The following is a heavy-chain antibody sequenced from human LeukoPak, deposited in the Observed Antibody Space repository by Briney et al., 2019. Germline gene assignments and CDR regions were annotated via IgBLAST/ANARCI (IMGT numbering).Heavy chain of an antibody. Sequence: SETLSLTCAVYGGSFSGYYWSWLRQPPGKGLEWIGEINHSGSTNYNPSLKSRVTISVDTSKNQFSLKLSSVTAADTAVYYCARSTLRIRGVINRGAFDIWGQGTMVTVSS. CDR1: GGSFSGYY. CDR2: INHSGST. J-gene: IGHJ3*02. CDR3: ARSTLRIRGVINRGAFDI. D-gene: IGHD3-10*01. V-gene: IGHV4-34*01.